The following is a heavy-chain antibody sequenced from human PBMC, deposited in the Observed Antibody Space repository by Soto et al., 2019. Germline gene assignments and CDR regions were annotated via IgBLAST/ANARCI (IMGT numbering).Heavy chain of an antibody. CDR2: ISSSSSYI. CDR1: GFTFSSYS. CDR3: ARSAHYDILTGYSYRGDY. D-gene: IGHD3-9*01. V-gene: IGHV3-21*01. Sequence: EVQLVESGGGLVKPGGSLRLSCAASGFTFSSYSMNWVRQAPGKGLEWVSSISSSSSYIYYADSVKGRFTISRDNAKNSLYLQMNSLRAEDTSVYYFARSAHYDILTGYSYRGDYWGQGTLVTVSS. J-gene: IGHJ4*02.